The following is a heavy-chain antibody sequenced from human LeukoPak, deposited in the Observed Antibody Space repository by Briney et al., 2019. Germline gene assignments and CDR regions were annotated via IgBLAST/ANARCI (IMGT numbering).Heavy chain of an antibody. CDR3: ARAPGLGYCRGGSCYSRYFDY. CDR1: GGSVSSGSYY. J-gene: IGHJ4*02. V-gene: IGHV4-61*01. D-gene: IGHD2-15*01. CDR2: IYYSGST. Sequence: PSETLSLTCTVSGGSVSSGSYYWSWLRQPPGKGLKWVGYIYYSGSTNYNPSIKRRVTISVDTSKNQFFLKLSSGTAAATAVYYGARAPGLGYCRGGSCYSRYFDYWGQGTLVTVSS.